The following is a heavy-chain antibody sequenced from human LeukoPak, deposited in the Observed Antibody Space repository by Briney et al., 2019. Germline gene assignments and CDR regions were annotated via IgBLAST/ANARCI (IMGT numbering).Heavy chain of an antibody. CDR3: ARDNSSSTSWPRAGYNWFDP. V-gene: IGHV4-59*01. D-gene: IGHD2-2*01. CDR1: GGSISSYY. CDR2: ICYSGST. J-gene: IGHJ5*02. Sequence: AETLSRTCTVSGGSISSYYWSWIRQPPGKGLEWIGYICYSGSTNYNPSLKSRVTISVDTSKNQFSLKLSSVTAADTAVYYCARDNSSSTSWPRAGYNWFDPWGQGTLVTVSS.